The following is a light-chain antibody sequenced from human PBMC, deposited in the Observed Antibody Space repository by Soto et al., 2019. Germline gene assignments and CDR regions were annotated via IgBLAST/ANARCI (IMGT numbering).Light chain of an antibody. CDR1: RSNIGRNY. J-gene: IGLJ3*02. CDR2: RNN. CDR3: AAWDDTLNGQV. Sequence: QSVLTQPPSASGTPGQRVSISCSGSRSNIGRNYVYWYQQLPGTAPKLLIQRNNERPSGVPDRFSGSKSGTSVSLAISGLRSEDDATYYCAAWDDTLNGQVFGGGTKVTVL. V-gene: IGLV1-47*01.